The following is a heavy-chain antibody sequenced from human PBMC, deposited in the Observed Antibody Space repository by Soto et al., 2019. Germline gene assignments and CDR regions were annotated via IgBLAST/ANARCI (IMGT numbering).Heavy chain of an antibody. CDR2: ISGSGGST. CDR1: GFTFSSYA. CDR3: AKSGYIAVAGTIDY. Sequence: GGSLRLSCAASGFTFSSYAMSWVRQAPGKGLEWVSAISGSGGSTYYADSVKGRFTISRDNSKNTLYLQMNSLRAEDTAVYYCAKSGYIAVAGTIDYWGQGTLVTVSS. D-gene: IGHD6-19*01. J-gene: IGHJ4*02. V-gene: IGHV3-23*01.